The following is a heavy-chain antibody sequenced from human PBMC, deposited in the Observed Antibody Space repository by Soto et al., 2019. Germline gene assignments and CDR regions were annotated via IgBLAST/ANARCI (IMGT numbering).Heavy chain of an antibody. V-gene: IGHV4-39*01. CDR1: GGSISSSSYY. D-gene: IGHD3-10*01. CDR2: IYYSWST. J-gene: IGHJ6*02. Sequence: SETLSLTFTISGGSISSSSYYWGWIRQPPGKGLEWIWSIYYSWSTYYKTSLKNRDTISVDTSKNQLSLKLSSVTAADTAVFYCARHLAPFYYGSGSPYCGMDVWGQGTTVT. CDR3: ARHLAPFYYGSGSPYCGMDV.